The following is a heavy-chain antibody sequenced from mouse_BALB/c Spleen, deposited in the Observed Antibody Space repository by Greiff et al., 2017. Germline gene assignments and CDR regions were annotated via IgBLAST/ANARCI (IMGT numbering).Heavy chain of an antibody. V-gene: IGHV5-12-2*01. Sequence: EVKLVESGGGLVQPGGSLKLSCAASGFTFSSYTMSWVRQTPEKRLEWVAYISNGGGSTYYPDTVKGRFTISRDNAKNTLYLQMSSLKSEDTAMYYCARHYYGSRGYFDYWGQGTTLTVSS. D-gene: IGHD1-1*01. CDR2: ISNGGGST. CDR3: ARHYYGSRGYFDY. CDR1: GFTFSSYT. J-gene: IGHJ2*01.